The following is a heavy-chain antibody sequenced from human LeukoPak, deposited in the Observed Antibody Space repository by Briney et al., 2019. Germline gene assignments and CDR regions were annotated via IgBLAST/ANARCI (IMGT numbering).Heavy chain of an antibody. V-gene: IGHV3-21*01. D-gene: IGHD3-9*01. J-gene: IGHJ4*02. CDR2: ITSGGDYI. CDR3: ARGHYDVLAASYKWTPDY. CDR1: GFTVSSNY. Sequence: KAGGSLRLSCAASGFTVSSNYMSWVRQAPGKGLEWVSSITSGGDYIYYADSVKGRFTTSRDNAKNSLSLQLNSLRVEDTAVYYCARGHYDVLAASYKWTPDYWGQGTLVTVSS.